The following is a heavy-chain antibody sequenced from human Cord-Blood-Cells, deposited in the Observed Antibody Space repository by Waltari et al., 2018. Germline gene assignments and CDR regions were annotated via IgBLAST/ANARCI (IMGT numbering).Heavy chain of an antibody. J-gene: IGHJ4*02. D-gene: IGHD5-12*01. CDR2: INPNSG. CDR1: GYTFTGYY. Sequence: QVQLVQSGVEVKKPGASVKVSCKASGYTFTGYYMHWVRQAPGQGLEWMGWINPNSGDTSISTAYMELSRLRSDDTAVYYCASGGYSGYDYPDYWGQGTLVTVSS. CDR3: ASGGYSGYDYPDY. V-gene: IGHV1-2*02.